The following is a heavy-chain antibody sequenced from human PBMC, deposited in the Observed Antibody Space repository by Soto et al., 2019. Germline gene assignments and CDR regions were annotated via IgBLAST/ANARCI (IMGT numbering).Heavy chain of an antibody. CDR2: ISFDGSNK. CDR1: GFTFSSHA. D-gene: IGHD3-22*01. J-gene: IGHJ4*02. V-gene: IGHV3-30-3*01. CDR3: ARAHGPYYDSSFYGLARNYFDY. Sequence: QTGGSLRLSCAGTGFTFSSHAMNWVRQSPGRGLEWVSVISFDGSNKYYAESVRGRYSISRDNSKNILYLDMHSLRPDDTAIYYCARAHGPYYDSSFYGLARNYFDYWGQGALVTVS.